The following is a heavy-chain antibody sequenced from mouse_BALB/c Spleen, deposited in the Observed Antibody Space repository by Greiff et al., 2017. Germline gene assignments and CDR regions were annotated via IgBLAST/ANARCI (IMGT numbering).Heavy chain of an antibody. CDR3: TRAGGNYFDY. D-gene: IGHD4-1*01. Sequence: EVKLMESGGGLVKPGGSLKLSCAASGFTFSSYTMSWVRQTPEKRLEWVATISSGGSYTYYPDSVKGRFTISRDNAKNTLYLQMSSLKSEDTAMYYCTRAGGNYFDYWGQGTTLTVSS. V-gene: IGHV5-6-4*01. CDR1: GFTFSSYT. J-gene: IGHJ2*01. CDR2: ISSGGSYT.